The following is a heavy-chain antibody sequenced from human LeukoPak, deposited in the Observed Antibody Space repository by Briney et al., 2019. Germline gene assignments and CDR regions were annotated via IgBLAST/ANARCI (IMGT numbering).Heavy chain of an antibody. CDR1: GFTFSSYW. Sequence: GGSLRLSCAASGFTFSSYWMSWVRQAPGKGLEWVANIKQDGSEKYYVDSVKGRFTISRDNAKNPLYLQMNSLRAEDTAVYYCARERSSWHTYGMDVWGQGTTVTVSS. CDR2: IKQDGSEK. CDR3: ARERSSWHTYGMDV. V-gene: IGHV3-7*01. J-gene: IGHJ6*02. D-gene: IGHD6-13*01.